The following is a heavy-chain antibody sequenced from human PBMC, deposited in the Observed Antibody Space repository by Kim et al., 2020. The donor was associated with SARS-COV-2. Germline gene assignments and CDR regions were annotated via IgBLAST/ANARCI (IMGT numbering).Heavy chain of an antibody. D-gene: IGHD5-12*01. J-gene: IGHJ3*02. V-gene: IGHV4-34*01. CDR3: ARGGGSTITGDAFDI. Sequence: PSLKGPVHISVDTSKNQFSLKLSSVTAADTAVYYCARGGGSTITGDAFDIWGQGTMVTVSS.